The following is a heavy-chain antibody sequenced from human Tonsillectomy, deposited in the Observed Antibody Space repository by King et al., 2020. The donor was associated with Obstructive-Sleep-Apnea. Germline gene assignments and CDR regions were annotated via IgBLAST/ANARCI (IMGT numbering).Heavy chain of an antibody. V-gene: IGHV3-66*01. Sequence: VQLVESGGGLVQPGGSLRLSCAASGFTVRSNYMTWVRQAPGKGLEWVSVIYSGGSTDYADSVKGRFTISRDNSKNTLYLQMNSLRAEDTAVDYCSPGYDFWSGYYRLGYWGQGTLVIVSS. D-gene: IGHD3/OR15-3a*01. CDR2: IYSGGST. CDR3: SPGYDFWSGYYRLGY. J-gene: IGHJ4*02. CDR1: GFTVRSNY.